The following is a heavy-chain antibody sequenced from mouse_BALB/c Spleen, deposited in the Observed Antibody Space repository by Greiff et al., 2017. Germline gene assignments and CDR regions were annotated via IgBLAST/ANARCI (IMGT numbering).Heavy chain of an antibody. CDR3: AKGYGNYGLDY. V-gene: IGHV1-87*01. J-gene: IGHJ4*01. CDR1: GYTFTSYW. D-gene: IGHD2-1*01. Sequence: QVQLKQSGAELARPGASVKLSCKASGYTFTSYWMQWVKQRPGQGLEWIGAVYPGDGDTRYTPKFKGKATLTADKSSSTAYMQLSSLAAEDSAVYDCAKGYGNYGLDYWGQGTSVTVSS. CDR2: VYPGDGDT.